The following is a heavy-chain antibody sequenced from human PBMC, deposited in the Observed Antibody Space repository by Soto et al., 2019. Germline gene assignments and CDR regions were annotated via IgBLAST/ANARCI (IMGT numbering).Heavy chain of an antibody. V-gene: IGHV1-8*01. D-gene: IGHD1-26*01. CDR1: GYSFTSLD. CDR2: MQPSTGRT. J-gene: IGHJ4*02. CDR3: ARGVSAGVDY. Sequence: QVQLVQSGAEVREPGASVKVSCKASGYSFTSLDINWVRQTAGQGLEWMGWMQPSTGRTGYAQKFHGRVTMTRDTSINPAYMELTTLTSDDTAFYYCARGVSAGVDYWGQGTLVTVSS.